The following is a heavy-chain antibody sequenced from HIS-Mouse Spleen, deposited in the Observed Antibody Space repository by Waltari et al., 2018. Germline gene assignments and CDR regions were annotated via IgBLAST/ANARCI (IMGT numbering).Heavy chain of an antibody. J-gene: IGHJ2*01. V-gene: IGHV4-39*07. CDR3: AREIPYSSSWYDWYFDL. CDR1: GGSVSSSSYY. CDR2: IYYSGST. Sequence: QLQLQASGPGLVKPSEPLSLTCTVSGGSVSSSSYYWGRNRTPPGKGLEWIGSIYYSGSTYYNPSLKSRVTISVDTSKNQFSLKLSSVTAADTAVYYCAREIPYSSSWYDWYFDLWGRGTLVTVSS. D-gene: IGHD6-13*01.